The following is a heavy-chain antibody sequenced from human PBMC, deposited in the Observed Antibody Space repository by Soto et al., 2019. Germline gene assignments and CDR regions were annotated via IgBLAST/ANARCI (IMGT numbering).Heavy chain of an antibody. CDR2: IWYDGSNK. D-gene: IGHD3-3*01. CDR3: ARSVRFLEWLLLSPSAFDY. J-gene: IGHJ4*02. Sequence: QVQLVESGGGVVQPGRSLRLSCAASGFTFSSYGMHWVRQAPGKGLEWVAVIWYDGSNKYYADSVKGRFTISRDNSKNTLSLQMNSLRAEDTAVYYCARSVRFLEWLLLSPSAFDYWGQGTLVTVSS. V-gene: IGHV3-33*01. CDR1: GFTFSSYG.